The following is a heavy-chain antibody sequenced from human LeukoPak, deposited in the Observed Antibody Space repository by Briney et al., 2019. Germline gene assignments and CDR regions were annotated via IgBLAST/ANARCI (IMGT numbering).Heavy chain of an antibody. V-gene: IGHV4-59*08. CDR3: ARQSSRGYSYGRYAFDI. D-gene: IGHD5-18*01. J-gene: IGHJ3*02. Sequence: SETLSLTCTVSGGSISSYYWSWIRQPPGKGLEWIGYIYYRGSTNYNPSLKSRVTISVDTSKNQFSLKLSSVTAADTAVYYCARQSSRGYSYGRYAFDIWGQGTMVTVSS. CDR2: IYYRGST. CDR1: GGSISSYY.